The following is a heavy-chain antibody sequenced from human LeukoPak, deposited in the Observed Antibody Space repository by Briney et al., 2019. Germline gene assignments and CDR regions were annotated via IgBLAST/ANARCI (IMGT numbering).Heavy chain of an antibody. J-gene: IGHJ4*02. CDR3: AKASAQLGGKGGFHY. V-gene: IGHV3-23*01. CDR2: ISAGGGTI. Sequence: GGSLRLSCAASGFTFTNYAMSWVRQAPGKGLEWVSAISAGGGTIYYADSVKGRFTISRDNSKNTLYLQMNSLRAEDTAVYHCAKASAQLGGKGGFHYWGQGTLVTVSS. CDR1: GFTFTNYA. D-gene: IGHD3-16*01.